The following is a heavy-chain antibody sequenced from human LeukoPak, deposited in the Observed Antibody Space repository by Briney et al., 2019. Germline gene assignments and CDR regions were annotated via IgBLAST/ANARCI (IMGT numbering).Heavy chain of an antibody. CDR2: IYYSGST. CDR3: ARGRLDFDY. Sequence: SETLSLSCTVSGGSISSYYWSWIRQPPGKGLEWIGYIYYSGSTNYNPSLKSQVTISVDTSKNQFSLKLSSVTAADTAVYYCARGRLDFDYWGQGTLVTVSS. J-gene: IGHJ4*02. V-gene: IGHV4-59*01. CDR1: GGSISSYY.